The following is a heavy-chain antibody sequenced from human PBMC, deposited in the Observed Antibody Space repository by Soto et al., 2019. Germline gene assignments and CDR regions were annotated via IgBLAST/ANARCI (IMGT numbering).Heavy chain of an antibody. CDR3: ARLEMATILDSSSGMYG. CDR1: GYSFTSYW. V-gene: IGHV5-51*01. Sequence: GVSLKISCKGSGYSFTSYWIGWVLQMPGKGLEWMGIIYPGDSDTRYSPSFQGQVTISADKSISTAYLQWSSLKASDTAMYYCARLEMATILDSSSGMYGWGQGNTLTVSS. CDR2: IYPGDSDT. J-gene: IGHJ6*02. D-gene: IGHD5-12*01.